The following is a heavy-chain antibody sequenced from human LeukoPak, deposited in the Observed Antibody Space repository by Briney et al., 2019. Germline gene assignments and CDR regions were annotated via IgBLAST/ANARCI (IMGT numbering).Heavy chain of an antibody. V-gene: IGHV3-74*01. CDR1: GFTFTNYW. J-gene: IGHJ5*02. D-gene: IGHD5-18*01. CDR3: ARDLGYNSAS. Sequence: GGSLRLSCAASGFTFTNYWMHWVRQVPGKALVWVSHINHDGSSTNYADSVKGRFTISRDNAKNTLYLQMNSLTAEDTAVYYCARDLGYNSASWGQGTLVTVSS. CDR2: INHDGSST.